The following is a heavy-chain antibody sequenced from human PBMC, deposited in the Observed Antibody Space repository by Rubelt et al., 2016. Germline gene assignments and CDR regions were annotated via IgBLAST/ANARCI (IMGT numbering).Heavy chain of an antibody. CDR1: GASISSSNW. CDR3: ARHRFSSAPGGFRYFDL. CDR2: IYHSGST. Sequence: QVQLQESGPGLVKPSGTLSLTCAVSGASISSSNWWSWVRQPPGKGLEWIGEIYHSGSTSYNPSLKSRVTISVDKSKNQFSLKLSSVTAADTAVYYCARHRFSSAPGGFRYFDLWGRGALVSVSS. D-gene: IGHD3-10*01. V-gene: IGHV4-4*02. J-gene: IGHJ2*01.